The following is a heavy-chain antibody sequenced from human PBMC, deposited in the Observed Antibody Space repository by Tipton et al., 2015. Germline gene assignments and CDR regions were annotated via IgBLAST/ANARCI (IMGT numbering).Heavy chain of an antibody. CDR3: AATDITIGPARHVFDF. Sequence: TLSLTCTVSRASIRSISYYWDWIRQPPGVGLEWIASISYNADPNYNPSLKSRVTISVDTSKNQFSLNLTSVTAADTALYYCAATDITIGPARHVFDFWGQGVLVTVSS. J-gene: IGHJ4*02. D-gene: IGHD3-10*01. V-gene: IGHV4-39*01. CDR1: RASIRSISYY. CDR2: ISYNADP.